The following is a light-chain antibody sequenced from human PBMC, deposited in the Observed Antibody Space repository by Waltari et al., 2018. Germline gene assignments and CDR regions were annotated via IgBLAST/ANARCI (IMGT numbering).Light chain of an antibody. CDR2: TDS. CDR3: QSGDNSGTVVK. Sequence: SHELTQPPSVSVSPGQTARITCSGDELSNQYAYWYQQRPGQPPVLVLSTDSERPLGIPEQCSGSSSGTTVTLMISGVQAEDEADYHCQSGDNSGTVVKVGGGTKLTVL. J-gene: IGLJ2*01. CDR1: ELSNQY. V-gene: IGLV3-25*03.